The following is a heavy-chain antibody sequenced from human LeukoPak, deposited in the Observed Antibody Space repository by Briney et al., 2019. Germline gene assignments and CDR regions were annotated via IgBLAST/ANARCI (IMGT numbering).Heavy chain of an antibody. CDR1: GFTFDDYG. D-gene: IGHD3-16*02. J-gene: IGHJ5*02. Sequence: GGSLRLSCAASGFTFDDYGKSWVRQAPGKGLEWVSGINWNGGSTGYADSVKGRFTISRDNAKNSLYLQVNSLRAEDTAMYYCARAYDYVWGSYRYTWFDPWGQGTLVTVSS. CDR2: INWNGGST. V-gene: IGHV3-20*04. CDR3: ARAYDYVWGSYRYTWFDP.